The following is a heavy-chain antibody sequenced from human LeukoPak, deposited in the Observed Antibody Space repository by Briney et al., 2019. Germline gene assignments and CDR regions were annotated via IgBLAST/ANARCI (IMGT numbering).Heavy chain of an antibody. J-gene: IGHJ4*02. Sequence: ASVKASCKASGYTLTSYGISWVRQAPGQGLEWMGWISAYNGNTNYAQKLQVRVTMTTDTSTSTAYMELRSLRSDDTAVYYCAREFGLGGWYPGDYWGQGTLVTVSS. V-gene: IGHV1-18*01. CDR3: AREFGLGGWYPGDY. CDR2: ISAYNGNT. CDR1: GYTLTSYG. D-gene: IGHD6-19*01.